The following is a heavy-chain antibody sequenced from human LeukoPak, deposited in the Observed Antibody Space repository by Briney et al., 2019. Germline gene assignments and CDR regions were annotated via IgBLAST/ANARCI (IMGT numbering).Heavy chain of an antibody. Sequence: GGSLRLSCAASGFTFSSYAMHWVRQAPGKGLEWVALISYDGSNKYYADSVKGRFTISRDNSKNTLYLQMNRLRAEDTAVYYCAKDRNYYGSGSYYNPDYWGQGTLVTVSS. V-gene: IGHV3-30-3*01. CDR1: GFTFSSYA. D-gene: IGHD3-10*01. CDR3: AKDRNYYGSGSYYNPDY. J-gene: IGHJ4*02. CDR2: ISYDGSNK.